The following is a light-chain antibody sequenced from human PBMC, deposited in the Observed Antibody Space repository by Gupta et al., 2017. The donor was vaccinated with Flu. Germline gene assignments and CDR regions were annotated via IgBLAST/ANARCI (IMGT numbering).Light chain of an antibody. CDR3: QQRANWPPT. Sequence: EVVLTPSPSTLSLSPGERATLSCRASPSISTYLAWYQHIPGQAPRLLIYDASTRATGIPARFSGSGSGTDFTLTISSLEPEDFAVYYCQQRANWPPTFGGGTKVEIK. V-gene: IGKV3-11*01. J-gene: IGKJ4*01. CDR1: PSISTY. CDR2: DAS.